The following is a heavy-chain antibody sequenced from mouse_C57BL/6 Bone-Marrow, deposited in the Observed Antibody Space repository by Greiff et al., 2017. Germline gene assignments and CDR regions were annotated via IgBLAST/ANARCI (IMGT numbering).Heavy chain of an antibody. D-gene: IGHD2-4*01. CDR3: ARWGGDYGYFDY. J-gene: IGHJ2*01. CDR1: GYAFSSSW. Sequence: QVQLKESGPELVKPGASVKISCTASGYAFSSSWMNWVKQRPGKGLEWIGRIYPGDGDTNYNGKFKGKATLTADKSSSTAYMQLSSLTSEDSAVXFCARWGGDYGYFDYWGQGTTLTVSS. V-gene: IGHV1-82*01. CDR2: IYPGDGDT.